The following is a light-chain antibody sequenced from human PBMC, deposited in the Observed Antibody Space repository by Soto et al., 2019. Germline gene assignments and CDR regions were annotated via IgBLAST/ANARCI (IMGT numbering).Light chain of an antibody. Sequence: QSALTQPASVSGSPGQSITICCTGTSSDVGSYNLVSWYQQHPGKAPKLMIYEGNKRPSGVSNRFSGSKSGNTASLTISGLQAEDEADYYCCSYASSTTIFGGGTKLTVL. J-gene: IGLJ2*01. CDR3: CSYASSTTI. V-gene: IGLV2-23*03. CDR2: EGN. CDR1: SSDVGSYNL.